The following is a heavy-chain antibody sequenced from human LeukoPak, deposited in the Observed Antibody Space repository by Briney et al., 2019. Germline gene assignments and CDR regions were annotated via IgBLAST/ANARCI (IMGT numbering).Heavy chain of an antibody. V-gene: IGHV3-21*01. CDR3: ARSTETPWVGSRELHYFDY. CDR2: ISSSSSYI. D-gene: IGHD4-17*01. J-gene: IGHJ4*02. Sequence: PGGSLRLSCAASGFTFSSYSMNWVRQAPGKGLEWVSSISSSSSYIYYADSVKGRFTISRDNAKNSLYLHMNSLRAEDTAVYYCARSTETPWVGSRELHYFDYWGQGTLVTVSS. CDR1: GFTFSSYS.